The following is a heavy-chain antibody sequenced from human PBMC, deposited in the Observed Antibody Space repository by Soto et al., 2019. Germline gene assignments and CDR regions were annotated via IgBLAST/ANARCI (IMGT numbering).Heavy chain of an antibody. V-gene: IGHV1-8*01. CDR2: MNPNSGNT. CDR3: ARSYYDFWSGYYHYYGMDV. J-gene: IGHJ6*02. CDR1: GYTFTSYD. D-gene: IGHD3-3*01. Sequence: QVQLVQSGAEVKKPGASVKVSCKASGYTFTSYDINWVRQATGQGLEWMGWMNPNSGNTGYAQKFQGRVTMTRNTSTSTAYMELSSLRSEDTAVYYCARSYYDFWSGYYHYYGMDVWGQGTTVTVSS.